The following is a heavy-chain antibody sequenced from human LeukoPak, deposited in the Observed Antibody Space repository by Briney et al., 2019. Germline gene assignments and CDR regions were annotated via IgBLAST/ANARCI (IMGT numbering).Heavy chain of an antibody. V-gene: IGHV3-74*01. J-gene: IGHJ5*02. CDR3: ANYWYP. Sequence: GGSLRLSCAASGFTFSNYWMHWVRQAPGKGPVWVSGIKPDGTYTHYADSVRGRFTISRDDAKNTLYLQMNSLRVEDTAVYYCANYWYPWGQGTLVTVSS. D-gene: IGHD2-8*02. CDR2: IKPDGTYT. CDR1: GFTFSNYW.